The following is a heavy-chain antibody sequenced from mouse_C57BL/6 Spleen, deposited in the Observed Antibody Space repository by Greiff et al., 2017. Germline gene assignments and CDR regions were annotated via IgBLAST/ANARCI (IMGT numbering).Heavy chain of an antibody. Sequence: QVQLKQPGAELVKPGASVKLSCKASGYTFTSYWMHWVKQRPGQGLEWIGMIHPNSGSTNYNEKFKSKATLTVDKSSSTAYMQLSSLTSEDSAVYYCARVQLGHYFDYWGQGTTLTVSS. J-gene: IGHJ2*01. V-gene: IGHV1-64*01. CDR3: ARVQLGHYFDY. CDR1: GYTFTSYW. CDR2: IHPNSGST. D-gene: IGHD4-1*02.